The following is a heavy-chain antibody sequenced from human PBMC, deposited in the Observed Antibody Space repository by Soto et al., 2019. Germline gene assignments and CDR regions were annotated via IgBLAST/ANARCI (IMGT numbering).Heavy chain of an antibody. V-gene: IGHV3-33*01. J-gene: IGHJ4*02. Sequence: QVQLVESGGGVVQPGRSLRLSCAASGFTFSSYGMHWVRQAPGKGLEWVAVIWYDGSNKYYADSVKGRFTISRDNSKNTLYLQMNSLRAEDTAVYYCARDKGYFDWLLYGYFDYWGQGTLVTVSS. CDR3: ARDKGYFDWLLYGYFDY. CDR2: IWYDGSNK. D-gene: IGHD3-9*01. CDR1: GFTFSSYG.